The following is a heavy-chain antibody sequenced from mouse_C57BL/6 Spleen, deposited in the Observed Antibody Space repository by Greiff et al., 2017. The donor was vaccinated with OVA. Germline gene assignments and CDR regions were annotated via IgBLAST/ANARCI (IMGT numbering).Heavy chain of an antibody. CDR1: GYAFSSSW. CDR2: IYPGDGDT. D-gene: IGHD1-1*01. Sequence: QVQLQQSGPELVKPGASVKISCKASGYAFSSSWMNWVKQRPGKGLEWIGRIYPGDGDTNYNGKFKGKATLTADKSSSTAYMQLSSLTSEDSAVYFCANFPYYYGSIYGYWGQGTTLTVSS. V-gene: IGHV1-82*01. J-gene: IGHJ2*01. CDR3: ANFPYYYGSIYGY.